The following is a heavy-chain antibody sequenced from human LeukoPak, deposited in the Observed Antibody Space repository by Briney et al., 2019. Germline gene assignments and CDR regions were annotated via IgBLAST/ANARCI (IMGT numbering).Heavy chain of an antibody. CDR3: ARDRPNSDAFDI. Sequence: SETLSLTCTVSGGSISSYYWSWIRQPPGKGLEWIGYIYYSGSTNYNPSLKSRVTISVDTSKNQFSLKLSSVTAADTAVYYCARDRPNSDAFDIWGQGTMVTVSS. CDR2: IYYSGST. J-gene: IGHJ3*02. V-gene: IGHV4-59*12. CDR1: GGSISSYY. D-gene: IGHD1-1*01.